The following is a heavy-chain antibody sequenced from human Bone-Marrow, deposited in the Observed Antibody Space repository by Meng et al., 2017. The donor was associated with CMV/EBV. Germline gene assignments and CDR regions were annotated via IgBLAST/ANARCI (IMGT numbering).Heavy chain of an antibody. CDR3: AREGHCYYGMDV. CDR2: ISSSSSYI. Sequence: GESLKISCAASGFTFSSYSMNWVRQAPGKGLEWVSSISSSSSYIYYADSVKGRFTISRDNAKNSLYLQMNSLRAEDTAVYYCAREGHCYYGMDVWGQGTTVTVSS. V-gene: IGHV3-21*01. J-gene: IGHJ6*02. CDR1: GFTFSSYS.